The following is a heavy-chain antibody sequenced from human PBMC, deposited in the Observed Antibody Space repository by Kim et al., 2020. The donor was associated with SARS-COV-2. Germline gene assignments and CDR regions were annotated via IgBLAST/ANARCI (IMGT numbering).Heavy chain of an antibody. D-gene: IGHD4-4*01. V-gene: IGHV3-33*01. J-gene: IGHJ6*02. CDR1: GFTFSSYG. CDR2: IWYDGSNK. CDR3: ARSYYSMPPYYYYGMDV. Sequence: GGSLRLSCAASGFTFSSYGMHWVRQASGKGLEWVAIIWYDGSNKYDADSVKGRFALSRDNSKNTLYLQMNRLRAEDTAVYYCARSYYSMPPYYYYGMDVWSQGTAVTVSS.